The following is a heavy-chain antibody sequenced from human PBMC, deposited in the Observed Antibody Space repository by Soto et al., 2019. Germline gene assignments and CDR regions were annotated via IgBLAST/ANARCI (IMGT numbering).Heavy chain of an antibody. CDR3: TRAPASSWHTFDY. Sequence: QVQVVESGGGVVQPGRSLRLSCAASGFTFSTYTMHWVRQAPGKGLEWVARISSDGSNKYYADYVKGRFTISRDNSKNTLYLQMNSLRGEDTAVYYCTRAPASSWHTFDYWGQGTLVTVSS. V-gene: IGHV3-30-3*01. CDR1: GFTFSTYT. CDR2: ISSDGSNK. J-gene: IGHJ4*02. D-gene: IGHD6-13*01.